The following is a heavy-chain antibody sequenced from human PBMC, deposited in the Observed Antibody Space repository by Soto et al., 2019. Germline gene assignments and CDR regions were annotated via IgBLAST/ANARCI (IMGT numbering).Heavy chain of an antibody. CDR2: ISGSGGST. D-gene: IGHD6-19*01. CDR3: AKGNVIAVSEMFVRPSRCMDF. CDR1: GFTFSSYA. Sequence: RLSCAASGFTFSSYAMSWVRQAPGKGLEWVSAISGSGGSTYYADSVKGRFTISRDNSKNTLYLQMNSLRAEDTAVYYCAKGNVIAVSEMFVRPSRCMDFSCQRTSVTGS. V-gene: IGHV3-23*01. J-gene: IGHJ6*02.